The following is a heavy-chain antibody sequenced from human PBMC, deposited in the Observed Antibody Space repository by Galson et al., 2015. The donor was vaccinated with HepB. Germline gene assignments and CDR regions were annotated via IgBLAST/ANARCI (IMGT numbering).Heavy chain of an antibody. CDR3: AKDAPGGYQDY. Sequence: SLRLSCAASGFTFSSYAMHWVRQAPGKGLEWVAVISYDGSNKYYADSVKGRYTISRDNSKNTLYLQMNSLRAEDTAVYYCAKDAPGGYQDYWGQGTLVTVSS. D-gene: IGHD5-12*01. CDR1: GFTFSSYA. CDR2: ISYDGSNK. V-gene: IGHV3-30-3*01. J-gene: IGHJ4*02.